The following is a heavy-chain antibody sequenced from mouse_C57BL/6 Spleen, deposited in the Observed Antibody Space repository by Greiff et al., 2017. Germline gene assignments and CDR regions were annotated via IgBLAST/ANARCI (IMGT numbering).Heavy chain of an antibody. Sequence: DVKLQESGPGLVKPSQSLSLTCSVTGYSITSGYYWNWIRQFPGNKLEWMGYISYDGSNNYNPSLKNRISITRDTSKNQFFLKLTSVTTEDTATYYSARAGYYGRHAMDYWGQGTSVTVSS. CDR2: ISYDGSN. J-gene: IGHJ4*01. CDR1: GYSITSGYY. D-gene: IGHD1-1*01. V-gene: IGHV3-6*01. CDR3: ARAGYYGRHAMDY.